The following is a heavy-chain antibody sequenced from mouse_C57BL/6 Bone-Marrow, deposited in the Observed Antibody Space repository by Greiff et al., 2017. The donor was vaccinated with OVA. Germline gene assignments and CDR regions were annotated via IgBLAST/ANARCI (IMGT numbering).Heavy chain of an antibody. D-gene: IGHD1-1*01. V-gene: IGHV1-69*01. Sequence: QVQLQQPGAELVMPGASVKLSCKASGYTFTSYWMHWVKQRPGQGLEWIGEIDPSDSYTNYNPKFKGKSTLTVDKSSSTAYMQLSSLTSEDSAVYYCARRVTTVVARGWYFDVWGTGTTVTVSS. CDR2: IDPSDSYT. J-gene: IGHJ1*03. CDR3: ARRVTTVVARGWYFDV. CDR1: GYTFTSYW.